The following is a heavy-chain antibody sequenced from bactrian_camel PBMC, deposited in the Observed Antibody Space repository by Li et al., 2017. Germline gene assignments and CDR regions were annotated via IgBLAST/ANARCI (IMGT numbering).Heavy chain of an antibody. V-gene: IGHV3S55*01. CDR3: AANKPPCYYSETLAAQADDFNH. CDR2: IDSVGYT. J-gene: IGHJ4*01. CDR1: AYSSGYYC. Sequence: HVQLVESGGNSVLAGGSPRLSCTFSAYSSGYYCMGWFRQGPGKEREAVAVIDSVGYTYYADFVKGRFTIAKDNGNNALNLDMTNLNPEDTAMYYCAANKPPCYYSETLAAQADDFNHWGQGTQVTVS. D-gene: IGHD2*01.